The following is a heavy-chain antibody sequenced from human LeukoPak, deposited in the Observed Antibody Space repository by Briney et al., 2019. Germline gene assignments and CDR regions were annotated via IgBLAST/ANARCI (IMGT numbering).Heavy chain of an antibody. D-gene: IGHD2-15*01. CDR3: ARVVAVVVAATPDWYFDL. CDR1: GFTFSDYY. CDR2: ISSSGSTI. V-gene: IGHV3-11*01. Sequence: GGSLRLSCAASGFTFSDYYMSWIRQAPGKGLEWVSYISSSGSTIYYADSVKGRFTISRDNAKNSLYLQMNSLRAEDTAAYYCARVVAVVVAATPDWYFDLWGRGTLVTVSS. J-gene: IGHJ2*01.